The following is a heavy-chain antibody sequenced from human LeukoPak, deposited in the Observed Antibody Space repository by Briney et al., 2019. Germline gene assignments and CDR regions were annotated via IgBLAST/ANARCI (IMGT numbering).Heavy chain of an antibody. V-gene: IGHV3-73*01. CDR2: VRNKANSYAT. CDR1: GFPFSGSS. J-gene: IGHJ4*02. CDR3: TAYDSSGY. Sequence: PGGSLRLSCAASGFPFSGSSMHWVGQASAKGLEWVGRVRNKANSYATEYAASVKGRLTISRDDSSNTAYLQMNSLKIEDTAVYYCTAYDSSGYWGQGTLVSVSS. D-gene: IGHD3-22*01.